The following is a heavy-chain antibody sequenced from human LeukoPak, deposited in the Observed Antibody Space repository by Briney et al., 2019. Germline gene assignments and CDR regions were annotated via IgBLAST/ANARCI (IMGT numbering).Heavy chain of an antibody. J-gene: IGHJ3*02. V-gene: IGHV4-4*07. Sequence: SETLSLTCTVSGGSISSYYWSWIRRPAGKGLEWIGRIYTSGSTNYNPSLKSRVTMSVDTSKNQFSLKLSSVTAADTAVYYCARSKSSPWAFDIWGQGTMVTVSS. D-gene: IGHD2-2*01. CDR3: ARSKSSPWAFDI. CDR1: GGSISSYY. CDR2: IYTSGST.